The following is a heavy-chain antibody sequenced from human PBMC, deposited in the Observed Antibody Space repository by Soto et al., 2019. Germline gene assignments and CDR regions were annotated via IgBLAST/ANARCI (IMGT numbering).Heavy chain of an antibody. CDR2: IDPSDSQT. CDR1: GYSFAGYW. J-gene: IGHJ4*02. Sequence: GESLKISCKGSGYSFAGYWITWVRQKAGKGLEWMGRIDPSDSQTYYSPSFRGHVTISVTKSITTVFLQWSSLRASDTAMYYCARQIYDSDTGPNFQYYFDSWGQGTPVTVSS. CDR3: ARQIYDSDTGPNFQYYFDS. V-gene: IGHV5-10-1*01. D-gene: IGHD3-22*01.